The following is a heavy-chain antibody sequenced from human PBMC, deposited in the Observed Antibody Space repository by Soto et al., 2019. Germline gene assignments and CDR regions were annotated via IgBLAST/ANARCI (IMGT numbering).Heavy chain of an antibody. CDR3: AHRVLRTVFGLVTTTAIYFDF. CDR2: IYWDDDK. Sequence: QITLNESGPTQVKPRQTLTLTCTFSGFSLTTSGVGVGWIRQSPGKAPEWLALIYWDDDKRYSPSLKSRLTLTKDTSKNQVALKKADLDLADTATYYCAHRVLRTVFGLVTTTAIYFDFWGQGTPVAVSS. CDR1: GFSLTTSGVG. J-gene: IGHJ4*02. V-gene: IGHV2-5*02. D-gene: IGHD3-3*01.